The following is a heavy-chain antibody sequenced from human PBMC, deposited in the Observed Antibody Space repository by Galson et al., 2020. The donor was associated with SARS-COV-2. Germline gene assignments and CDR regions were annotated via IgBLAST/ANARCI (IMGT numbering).Heavy chain of an antibody. CDR3: ARGNKVTTSAHFDY. D-gene: IGHD4-17*01. V-gene: IGHV3-33*01. CDR1: GFSFSSYG. J-gene: IGHJ4*02. CDR2: IWNDGSNI. Sequence: GGSLRLSCAASGFSFSSYGMQWVRQAPGKGLEWVAVIWNDGSNIYYGDSVKGRFTISRDNSKNTLYLQMNSLRAEDTAVYYCARGNKVTTSAHFDYWGQGTLVSVSS.